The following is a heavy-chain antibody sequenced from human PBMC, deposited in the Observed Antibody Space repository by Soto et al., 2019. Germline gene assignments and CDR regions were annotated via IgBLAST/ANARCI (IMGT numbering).Heavy chain of an antibody. Sequence: SVKVSCKASGGTFSNYAINWVRQAPGQGLEWMGGIIPLFGTANYAQKFQGRVTITADESTSTAYMELRSLRSDDTAVYYCARGIVVITEDAFDIWGQGTMVTVSS. D-gene: IGHD3-22*01. CDR3: ARGIVVITEDAFDI. J-gene: IGHJ3*02. CDR1: GGTFSNYA. CDR2: IIPLFGTA. V-gene: IGHV1-69*13.